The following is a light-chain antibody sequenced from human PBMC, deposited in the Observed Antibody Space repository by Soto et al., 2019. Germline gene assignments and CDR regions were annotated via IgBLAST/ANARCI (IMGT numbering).Light chain of an antibody. V-gene: IGLV2-8*01. CDR1: RSDIGGYNY. CDR3: SSYAVNNKVI. CDR2: DVY. Sequence: QSALTQPPSASGSLGQSVTISCTGTRSDIGGYNYVSWYLQYPGKAPKLMIYDVYKRPSGVPDRFSGSKSGNTASLTVSWLQAEDEADYYCSSYAVNNKVIFVGGTKLTVL. J-gene: IGLJ2*01.